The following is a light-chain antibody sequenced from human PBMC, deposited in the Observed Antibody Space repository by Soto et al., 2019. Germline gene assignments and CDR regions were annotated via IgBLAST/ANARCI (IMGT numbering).Light chain of an antibody. V-gene: IGLV2-8*01. CDR3: SSYAGRNNVV. CDR2: EVN. J-gene: IGLJ2*01. Sequence: QSALTQPPSASGSPGQSVTISCTGTSSDVGGYNYVSWYQQHPGTAPKLMIYEVNKRPSGGPDRFSGSKSGNTASLTVSGLQAEDEADYYCSSYAGRNNVVFGGGTKLT. CDR1: SSDVGGYNY.